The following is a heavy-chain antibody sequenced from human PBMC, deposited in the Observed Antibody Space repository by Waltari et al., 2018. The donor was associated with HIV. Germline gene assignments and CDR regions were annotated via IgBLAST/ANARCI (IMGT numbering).Heavy chain of an antibody. CDR3: ARANIAPDQGWYYGMDV. CDR1: GGSISSSNW. CDR2: IYHSGST. V-gene: IGHV4-4*02. Sequence: QVQLQESGPGLVKPSGTLSLTCAVSGGSISSSNWWSWVRQPPGKGLEWIGEIYHSGSTNYNPSLKSRVTISVDKSKNQFSLKLSSVTAADTAVYYCARANIAPDQGWYYGMDVWGQGTTVTVSS. J-gene: IGHJ6*02. D-gene: IGHD5-12*01.